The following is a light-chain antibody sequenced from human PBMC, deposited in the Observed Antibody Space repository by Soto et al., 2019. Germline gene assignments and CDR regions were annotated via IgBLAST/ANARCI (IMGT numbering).Light chain of an antibody. CDR2: DDS. V-gene: IGLV3-21*02. CDR3: QVWDSSLLHHV. CDR1: NIGTKS. J-gene: IGLJ1*01. Sequence: SYELTQSPSVSVAPGQTARITWGGNNIGTKSVHWFQQRPGRAPVLVVFDDSDRPSGIPERFSGSKSGSTATLTITRVEAGDEADYYCQVWDSSLLHHVFGTGTKVTVL.